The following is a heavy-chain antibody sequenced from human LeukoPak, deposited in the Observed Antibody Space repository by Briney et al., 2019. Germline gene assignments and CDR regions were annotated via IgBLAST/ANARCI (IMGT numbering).Heavy chain of an antibody. CDR1: GGSISNYF. CDR2: IYSTGRS. J-gene: IGHJ2*01. Sequence: SETLSLTCTVSGGSISNYFWSWVRQPAGKGLEWIGRIYSTGRSDYNPSLRSRITMSVDTSKNQFSLKLSSVTAADTAVYYCARVYYSNSYDYWYFDLWGRGTLVTVSS. CDR3: ARVYYSNSYDYWYFDL. V-gene: IGHV4-4*07. D-gene: IGHD6-13*01.